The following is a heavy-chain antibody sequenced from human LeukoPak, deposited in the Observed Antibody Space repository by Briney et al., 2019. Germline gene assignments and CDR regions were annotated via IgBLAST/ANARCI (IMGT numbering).Heavy chain of an antibody. V-gene: IGHV4-30-2*01. D-gene: IGHD1-14*01. CDR2: IYHSGST. CDR1: GGSISSGGYS. J-gene: IGHJ5*02. CDR3: AREHRRTPREEPRWFDP. Sequence: NPSQTLSLTCAVSGGSISSGGYSWSWIRQPPGKGLEWIGYIYHSGSTYYNPSLKSRVTRSVDRSKNQFSLKLSSVTAADTAVYYCAREHRRTPREEPRWFDPWGQGTLVTVSS.